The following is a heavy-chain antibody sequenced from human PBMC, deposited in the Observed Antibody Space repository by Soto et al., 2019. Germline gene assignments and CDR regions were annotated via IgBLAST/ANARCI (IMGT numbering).Heavy chain of an antibody. V-gene: IGHV1-69*13. CDR3: ARDLGYYDSSGYSPFDY. CDR1: GGTFSSYA. D-gene: IGHD3-22*01. Sequence: SVKVSCKASGGTFSSYAISWVRQAPGQGLEWMGGIIPIFGTANYAQKFQGRVTITADESTSTAYMELSSLRSEDTAVYYWARDLGYYDSSGYSPFDYWGQGTLVTVSS. J-gene: IGHJ4*02. CDR2: IIPIFGTA.